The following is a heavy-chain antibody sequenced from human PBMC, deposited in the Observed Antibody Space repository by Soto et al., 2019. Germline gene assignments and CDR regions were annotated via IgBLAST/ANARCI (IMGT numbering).Heavy chain of an antibody. J-gene: IGHJ3*02. D-gene: IGHD3-22*01. CDR3: ARERGYYDSSGYYFDAFDI. CDR2: ISSSSSYI. CDR1: GFTFSSYS. Sequence: EVQLVESGGGLVKPGGSLRLSCAASGFTFSSYSMNWVRQAPGKGLEWVSSISSSSSYIYYADSVKGRFTISRDNAKNSLYLQMNSQRAEDTAVYYGARERGYYDSSGYYFDAFDIWGQGTMVTVSS. V-gene: IGHV3-21*01.